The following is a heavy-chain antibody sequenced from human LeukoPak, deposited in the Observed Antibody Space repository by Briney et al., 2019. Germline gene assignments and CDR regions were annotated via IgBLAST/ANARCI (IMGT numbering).Heavy chain of an antibody. CDR2: IYYSGNT. V-gene: IGHV4-59*08. CDR1: GGSINSYY. CDR3: ARRPARWSRFDY. Sequence: SETLSLTCTVSGGSINSYYWSWIRQPPGKGPEWIGFIYYSGNTNYNPSLKSRVTISVDTSKNQFSLRLSSVTAADTAVYYCARRPARWSRFDYWGQGTLVTVSS. D-gene: IGHD4-23*01. J-gene: IGHJ4*02.